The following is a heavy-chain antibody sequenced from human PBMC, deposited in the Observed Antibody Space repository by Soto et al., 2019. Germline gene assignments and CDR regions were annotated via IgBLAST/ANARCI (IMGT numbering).Heavy chain of an antibody. D-gene: IGHD3-3*01. CDR1: GFTFSNYA. J-gene: IGHJ4*02. Sequence: EVQLLESGGGLVQPGGSLRLSCAASGFTFSNYAMTWVRQAPGKGLEWVAGISGSGGRTYHGDSVKGRFTISRDNSNDTLYLQMTSLRADDTAVYYCARTSMIFGVGLDLGQGTLVTVSS. V-gene: IGHV3-23*01. CDR3: ARTSMIFGVGLD. CDR2: ISGSGGRT.